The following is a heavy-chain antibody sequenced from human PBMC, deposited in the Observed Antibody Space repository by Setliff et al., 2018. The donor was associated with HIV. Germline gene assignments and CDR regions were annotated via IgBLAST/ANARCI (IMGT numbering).Heavy chain of an antibody. J-gene: IGHJ4*02. CDR2: INHSGST. V-gene: IGHV4-34*01. Sequence: KPSETLSLTCAVYGGSFSGYYWSWIRQPPGKGLEWIGEINHSGSTNYNPSLKSRVTISVDTSKNQFSLKLSSVTAADTAVYYCARGRRRLNYYDSSGYYPGLFYWGQGTLVTVSS. D-gene: IGHD3-22*01. CDR3: ARGRRRLNYYDSSGYYPGLFY. CDR1: GGSFSGYY.